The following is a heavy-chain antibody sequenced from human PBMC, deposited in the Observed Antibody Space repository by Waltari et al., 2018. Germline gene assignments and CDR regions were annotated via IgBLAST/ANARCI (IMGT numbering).Heavy chain of an antibody. D-gene: IGHD6-13*01. Sequence: PLVQSGAEVKKPGASVKVSCKASGYIFSNYGIPWVRKAPGQGLEWMGWIYPYNGNTKYEQNFQGRVTMTTDTSTTTAYMEIRSLRSDDTAIYYCARDDVDSSNFGGFWGQGTLVTVSS. CDR2: IYPYNGNT. J-gene: IGHJ4*02. CDR1: GYIFSNYG. V-gene: IGHV1-18*01. CDR3: ARDDVDSSNFGGF.